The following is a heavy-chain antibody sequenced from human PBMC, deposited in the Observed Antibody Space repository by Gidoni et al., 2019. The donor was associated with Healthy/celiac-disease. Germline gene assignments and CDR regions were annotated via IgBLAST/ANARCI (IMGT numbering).Heavy chain of an antibody. J-gene: IGHJ3*02. V-gene: IGHV3-33*01. Sequence: HWVRQAPGKGLEWVAVIWYDGSNKYYADSVKGRFTISRDNSKNTLYLQMNSLRAEDTAVYYCARDGGYSYGPGAFDIWGQGTMVTVSS. D-gene: IGHD5-18*01. CDR3: ARDGGYSYGPGAFDI. CDR2: IWYDGSNK.